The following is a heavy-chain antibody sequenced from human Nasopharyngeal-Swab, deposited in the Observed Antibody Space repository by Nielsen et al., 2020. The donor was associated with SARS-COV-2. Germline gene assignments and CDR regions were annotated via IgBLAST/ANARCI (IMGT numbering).Heavy chain of an antibody. V-gene: IGHV3-53*01. D-gene: IGHD1-1*01. CDR3: ARGVPGYRFDY. J-gene: IGHJ4*02. Sequence: GGSLRLSCAASGFIVSTNYMTWVRQAPGKGLEWVSIIYLDGDTYYAGSVRGRFTISRDNSKNTVFLQMNSLRAEDTAVYYCARGVPGYRFDYWGQGTLVTVSS. CDR1: GFIVSTNY. CDR2: IYLDGDT.